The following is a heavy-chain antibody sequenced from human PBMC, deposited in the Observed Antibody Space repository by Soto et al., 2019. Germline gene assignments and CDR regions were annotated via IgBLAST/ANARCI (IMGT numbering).Heavy chain of an antibody. CDR2: IYSGGYT. J-gene: IGHJ4*02. Sequence: EVQLVESGGDLVQRGGSLRLSCAASGFDVSNTDMSWVRQAPRKGLEWVSVIYSGGYTNYADSVKGRFIVSRDSPKNTLYLQMDSLTAEDTAVYYCAREAIIVIAAPEYYFDYWGQGTLVTVSS. CDR1: GFDVSNTD. D-gene: IGHD3-22*01. V-gene: IGHV3-66*01. CDR3: AREAIIVIAAPEYYFDY.